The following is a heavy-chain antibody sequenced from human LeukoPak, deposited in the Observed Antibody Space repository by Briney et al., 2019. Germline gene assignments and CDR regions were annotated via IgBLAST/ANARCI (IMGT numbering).Heavy chain of an antibody. CDR3: ARDKGGSGYDHLDS. CDR2: TYYRSKWYN. CDR1: GDSVSADSAA. J-gene: IGHJ4*02. D-gene: IGHD5-12*01. Sequence: SQTLSLTCAISGDSVSADSAAWNWIRQYASRGLGWLGRTYYRSKWYNDYAVSVKSRIAINPNTSKNQFSLQLNSVTPEDTAVYYCARDKGGSGYDHLDSWGQGTLVTVSS. V-gene: IGHV6-1*01.